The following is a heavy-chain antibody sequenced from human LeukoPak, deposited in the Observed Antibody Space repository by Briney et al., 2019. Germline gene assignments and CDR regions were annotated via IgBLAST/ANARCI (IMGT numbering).Heavy chain of an antibody. Sequence: GGSLRLSCAASGFAFSSYAMSWVRQAPGKGLEWVSAISGSGGSTYYADSVKGRFTISRDNSKNTLYLQMNSLRAEDTTVYYCATTGGYSYYYYSYYMDVWGKGTTVTVSS. J-gene: IGHJ6*03. D-gene: IGHD5-18*01. CDR3: ATTGGYSYYYYSYYMDV. V-gene: IGHV3-23*01. CDR2: ISGSGGST. CDR1: GFAFSSYA.